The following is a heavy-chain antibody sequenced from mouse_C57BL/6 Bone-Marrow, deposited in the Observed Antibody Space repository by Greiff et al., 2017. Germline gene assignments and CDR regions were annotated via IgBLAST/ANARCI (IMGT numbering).Heavy chain of an antibody. J-gene: IGHJ1*03. V-gene: IGHV10-3*01. Sequence: EVKVVESGGGLVQPKGSLKLSCAASGFTFNTYAMHWVRQAPGKGLEWVARIRSKSSNYATYYADSVKDRFTISRDDSQSMLYLQMNNLKTEDTAMDYCGGTSYYYGYVDVWGTGTTVTVSS. CDR1: GFTFNTYA. D-gene: IGHD1-1*01. CDR3: GGTSYYYGYVDV. CDR2: IRSKSSNYAT.